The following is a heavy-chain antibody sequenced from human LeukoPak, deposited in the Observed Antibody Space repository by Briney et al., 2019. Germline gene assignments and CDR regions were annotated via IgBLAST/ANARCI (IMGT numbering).Heavy chain of an antibody. Sequence: ASVKVSCKASGYTFTSYGISWVRQAPGQGLEWMGWISAYNGNTNYAQKLQGRVTMTTDTSTSTAYMELRSLRSDDTAVYYCARDQSWYWNPGNNWFDPWGQGTLVTVSS. J-gene: IGHJ5*02. V-gene: IGHV1-18*01. CDR3: ARDQSWYWNPGNNWFDP. CDR1: GYTFTSYG. CDR2: ISAYNGNT. D-gene: IGHD1-1*01.